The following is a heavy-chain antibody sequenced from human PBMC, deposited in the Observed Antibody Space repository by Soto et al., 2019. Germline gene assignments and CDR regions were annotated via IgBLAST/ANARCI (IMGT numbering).Heavy chain of an antibody. CDR3: ASQLTGNSYYDGMDV. D-gene: IGHD7-27*01. J-gene: IGHJ6*02. CDR1: GGTFSNYA. V-gene: IGHV1-69*12. Sequence: QVQLVQSGAEVKKPGSSVKVSCKASGGTFSNYAISWVRQAPGQGLEWMGGLIPIFGTPDYAQKFQGRVTITADGSTSTAYMELSSLRSEDTAVYYCASQLTGNSYYDGMDVWGQGTTVTVSS. CDR2: LIPIFGTP.